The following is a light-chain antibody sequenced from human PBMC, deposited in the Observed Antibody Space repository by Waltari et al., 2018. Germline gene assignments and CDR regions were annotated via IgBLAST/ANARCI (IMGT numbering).Light chain of an antibody. CDR2: DTS. V-gene: IGKV3-11*01. CDR3: QQRRNWPLT. CDR1: PSVTNY. Sequence: DIVLTQSPALLSLSPGERASLSCRASPSVTNYLAWYQQKPGQAPRLLIYDTSNRATGIPARFSGSGFGTDFTLTISSLEPEDFAVYYCQQRRNWPLTFGGGTKVEIK. J-gene: IGKJ4*02.